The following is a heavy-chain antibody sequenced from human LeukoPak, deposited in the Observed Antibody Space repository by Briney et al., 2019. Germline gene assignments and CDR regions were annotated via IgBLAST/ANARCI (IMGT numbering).Heavy chain of an antibody. CDR3: ARGGWLVRSWFDP. CDR2: IYYSGST. Sequence: SETLSLTCTVSGGSISSYYWSWIRQPPGKGLEWIGCIYYSGSTNYNPSLKSRVTISVDTSKNQFSLKLSSVTAADTAVYYCARGGWLVRSWFDPWGQGTLVTVSS. V-gene: IGHV4-59*01. CDR1: GGSISSYY. J-gene: IGHJ5*02. D-gene: IGHD6-19*01.